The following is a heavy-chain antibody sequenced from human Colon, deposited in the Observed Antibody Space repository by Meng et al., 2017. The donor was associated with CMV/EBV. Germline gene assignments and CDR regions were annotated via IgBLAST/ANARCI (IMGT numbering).Heavy chain of an antibody. D-gene: IGHD1-26*01. CDR3: AARSAFDY. J-gene: IGHJ4*02. Sequence: GESLKISCVASGFNFNSYAMNWVRQAPGKGLEWVAAITADREFMYYADSVKGRFVISRDNAKNSLFLQMNSLTAADTGVYYCAARSAFDYWGLGTLVTVSS. CDR2: ITADREFM. CDR1: GFNFNSYA. V-gene: IGHV3-21*06.